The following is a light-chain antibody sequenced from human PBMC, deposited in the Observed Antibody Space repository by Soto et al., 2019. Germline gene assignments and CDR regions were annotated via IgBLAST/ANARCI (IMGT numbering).Light chain of an antibody. J-gene: IGKJ2*02. Sequence: EIVLTQSPGTLSLSPGDRATLSCRASQSVSNNYLAWYQQKPGQAPRLLIYGASSRATGIPDRFSGSGSGTDFTLTISRLEPEDFAVYYGQQYGSSWGTFGQGTKLEIK. CDR1: QSVSNNY. V-gene: IGKV3-20*01. CDR2: GAS. CDR3: QQYGSSWGT.